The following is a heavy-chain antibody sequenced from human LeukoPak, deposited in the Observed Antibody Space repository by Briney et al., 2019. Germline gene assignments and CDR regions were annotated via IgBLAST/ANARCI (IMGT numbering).Heavy chain of an antibody. D-gene: IGHD6-19*01. CDR2: IGSSGSTP. Sequence: PGGSLRLSCAVSGFPFSFYEGNWVRQAPGQGLEWVSNIGSSGSTPYYADSVKGRFSISRDNAKGSLYLHMNSLRVEDTAVYYCALLALATDFDYWGQGALVTVSS. V-gene: IGHV3-48*03. J-gene: IGHJ4*02. CDR1: GFPFSFYE. CDR3: ALLALATDFDY.